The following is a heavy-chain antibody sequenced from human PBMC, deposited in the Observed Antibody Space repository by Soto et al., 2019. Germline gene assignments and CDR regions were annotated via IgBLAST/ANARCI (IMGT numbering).Heavy chain of an antibody. J-gene: IGHJ5*02. CDR3: ARVPSP. CDR1: GGSFSGYI. V-gene: IGHV4-34*01. CDR2: INHSGST. Sequence: PSETLSLTCDVYGGSFSGYIWTWIRQTPGKGLQWIGQINHSGSTNYNPSLKSRVTISVDRSKNQFSLKLSSVTAADTAVYYCARVPSPWGQGTLVTVSS.